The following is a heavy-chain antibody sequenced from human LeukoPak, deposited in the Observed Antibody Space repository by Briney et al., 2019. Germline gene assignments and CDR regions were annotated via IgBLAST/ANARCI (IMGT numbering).Heavy chain of an antibody. Sequence: GGSLRLSCAASGFTFSNYWMSWVRQAPGKGLEWVANIKQDGSEKYYVDSVKGRFIISRDNAKNSLYLQMNSLRVEDTAVYYCARDFDRLIRKIGRESLYYYYYYMDVGGKGTTVTVSS. V-gene: IGHV3-7*01. CDR3: ARDFDRLIRKIGRESLYYYYYYMDV. CDR1: GFTFSNYW. D-gene: IGHD3-9*01. CDR2: IKQDGSEK. J-gene: IGHJ6*03.